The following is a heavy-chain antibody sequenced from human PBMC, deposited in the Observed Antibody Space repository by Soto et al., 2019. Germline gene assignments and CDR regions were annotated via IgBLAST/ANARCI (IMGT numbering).Heavy chain of an antibody. Sequence: GGSLRLSCAASGFTFSNYEMNWVRQAPGKGLEWVSYISSGGGTIYYADSVKGRFTISRDNAKSSLYLQMNNLRAEDTAVYYCARGLGYCSGGSCYLYYFDYWGQGALVTVSS. CDR2: ISSGGGTI. V-gene: IGHV3-48*03. CDR3: ARGLGYCSGGSCYLYYFDY. D-gene: IGHD2-15*01. CDR1: GFTFSNYE. J-gene: IGHJ4*02.